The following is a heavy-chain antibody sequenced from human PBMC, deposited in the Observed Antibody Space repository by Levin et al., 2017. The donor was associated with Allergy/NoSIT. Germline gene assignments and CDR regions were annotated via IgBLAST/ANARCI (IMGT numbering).Heavy chain of an antibody. V-gene: IGHV3-11*03. D-gene: IGHD6-13*01. CDR3: ARSPAGYSDSWYAGFGYFDY. Sequence: LSLTCAASGFTFTDYYMSWIRQAPGKGLEWVSYIGGSTTDTNYADSVKGRFTISRDNAKNSLFLQMNSLRAEDTAMYYCARSPAGYSDSWYAGFGYFDYWGQGTLVTVSS. CDR2: IGGSTTDT. J-gene: IGHJ4*02. CDR1: GFTFTDYY.